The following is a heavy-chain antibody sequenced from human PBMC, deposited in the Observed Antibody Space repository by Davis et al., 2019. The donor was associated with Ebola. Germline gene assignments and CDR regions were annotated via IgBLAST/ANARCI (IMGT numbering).Heavy chain of an antibody. CDR3: AKDHRFIVAAVTGLDY. CDR2: ISSTSNYI. V-gene: IGHV3-21*01. CDR1: GFSFSSYS. D-gene: IGHD5-12*01. Sequence: GESLKISCAASGFSFSSYSMNWVRQAPGKGLEWVSSISSTSNYIYYADSLKGRFTISRDDAKNSLYLQMNSLRAEDTAVYFCAKDHRFIVAAVTGLDYWGQGTPVTVSS. J-gene: IGHJ4*02.